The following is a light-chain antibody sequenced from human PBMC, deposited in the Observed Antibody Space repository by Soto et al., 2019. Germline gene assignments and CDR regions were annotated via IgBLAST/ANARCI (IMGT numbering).Light chain of an antibody. Sequence: DIQVTQPPSSLSASVGDRVTITCRASQSISSYLNWYQQKPGKAPKLLIYAASSLQSGVPSRFSGSGSGTDFTLTISSLQPEDFATYYCQQSYSTPPTFGGGTKVDIK. CDR3: QQSYSTPPT. J-gene: IGKJ4*01. CDR1: QSISSY. V-gene: IGKV1-39*01. CDR2: AAS.